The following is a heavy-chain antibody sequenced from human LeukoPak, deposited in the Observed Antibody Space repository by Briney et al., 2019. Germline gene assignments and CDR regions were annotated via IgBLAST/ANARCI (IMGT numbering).Heavy chain of an antibody. CDR3: ARDFCGNGCWFAP. D-gene: IGHD6-19*01. J-gene: IGHJ5*02. Sequence: PSDTLSLTCTVSGGSISGNYWIGIRQPAGKGLEWIGRIYSSGSTNYNPSLQSRVAMSADPSKNQFSLKLSSVTAADTALYYCARDFCGNGCWFAPWGQGTLVTVSS. V-gene: IGHV4-4*07. CDR2: IYSSGST. CDR1: GGSISGNY.